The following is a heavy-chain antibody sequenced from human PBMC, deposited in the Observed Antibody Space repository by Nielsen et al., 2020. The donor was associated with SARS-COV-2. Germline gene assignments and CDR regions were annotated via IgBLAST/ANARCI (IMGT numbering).Heavy chain of an antibody. J-gene: IGHJ4*02. CDR2: INTDGSRS. D-gene: IGHD3-22*01. V-gene: IGHV3-74*01. Sequence: GGSLRLSCAGSGFTFSSYYFNWVRQAPGKGLMWVSRINTDGSRSAYADAVKGRFTISRDNARDTLSLQMNSLSVEDTAVYYCVRVRDDGHYYDTGPFDDWGQGALVTVSS. CDR3: VRVRDDGHYYDTGPFDD. CDR1: GFTFSSYY.